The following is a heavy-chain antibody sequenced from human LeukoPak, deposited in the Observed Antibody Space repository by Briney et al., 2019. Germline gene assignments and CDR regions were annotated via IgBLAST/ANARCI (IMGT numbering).Heavy chain of an antibody. Sequence: PSETLSLTCTVSNGPINTYQCGWIPQPPREGLGWIGNIHYSVGANYKPPLKSRVILYLDTSKNQFSLKLSSLTAADTAGYFCARVSPRPTYYYDSSGYRPARYFDLWGRGTLVTVSS. CDR1: NGPINTYQ. D-gene: IGHD3-22*01. V-gene: IGHV4-59*12. J-gene: IGHJ2*01. CDR2: IHYSVGA. CDR3: ARVSPRPTYYYDSSGYRPARYFDL.